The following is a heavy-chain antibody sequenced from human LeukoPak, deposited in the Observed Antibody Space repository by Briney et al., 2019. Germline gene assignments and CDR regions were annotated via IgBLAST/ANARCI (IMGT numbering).Heavy chain of an antibody. V-gene: IGHV3-21*01. D-gene: IGHD4/OR15-4a*01. CDR1: GFTFSSYS. J-gene: IGHJ2*01. CDR3: AREDDYGPGYFDL. Sequence: GGSLRLSCAASGFTFSSYSMNWVRQAPGKGLEWASSISSSSSYIYYAGSVKGRFTISRDNAKNSLYLQMNSLRAEDTAVYYCAREDDYGPGYFDLWGRGTLVTVSS. CDR2: ISSSSSYI.